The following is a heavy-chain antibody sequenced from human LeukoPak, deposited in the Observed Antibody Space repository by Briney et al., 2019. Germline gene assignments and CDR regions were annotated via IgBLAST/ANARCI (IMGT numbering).Heavy chain of an antibody. CDR2: INHSGST. CDR1: GGSFSGYY. CDR3: ASLRGGRPDYYYYYMDV. Sequence: KPSETLSLTCAVYGGSFSGYYWSWIRQPPGKGLEWIGEINHSGSTNYNPSLKSRVTISVDTSKNQFSLKLSSVTAADTAVYYCASLRGGRPDYYYYYMDVWGKGTTVTVSS. V-gene: IGHV4-34*01. J-gene: IGHJ6*03. D-gene: IGHD4-23*01.